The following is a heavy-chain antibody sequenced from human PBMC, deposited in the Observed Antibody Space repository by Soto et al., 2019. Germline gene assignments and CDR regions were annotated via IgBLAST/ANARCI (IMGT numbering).Heavy chain of an antibody. CDR2: IDTSSTKI. CDR1: GYTFSDYY. CDR3: ASHYDMWSGYLSPVDY. V-gene: IGHV3-11*01. Sequence: PGGSLRLSCAASGYTFSDYYMSWIRQAPGKGLEWISYIDTSSTKIYYADSVKGRFTISRDNAKNSLYLEMSSLRDEDTAVYYCASHYDMWSGYLSPVDYWGQGTLVTVSS. J-gene: IGHJ4*02. D-gene: IGHD3-3*01.